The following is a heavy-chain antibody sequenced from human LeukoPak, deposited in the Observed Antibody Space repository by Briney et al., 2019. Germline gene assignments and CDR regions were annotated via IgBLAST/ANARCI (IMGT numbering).Heavy chain of an antibody. CDR1: GFTFSDYY. V-gene: IGHV3-11*03. CDR2: ISSSSSYT. D-gene: IGHD4-23*01. Sequence: GGSLRLSCAASGFTFSDYYMSWIRQAPAKGLEWVSYISSSSSYTNYADSVKGRFTIFRDNAKNSLYLQMNSLRAEDTAVYYCASTHGGYGGDAFDIWGQGTMVTVSS. CDR3: ASTHGGYGGDAFDI. J-gene: IGHJ3*02.